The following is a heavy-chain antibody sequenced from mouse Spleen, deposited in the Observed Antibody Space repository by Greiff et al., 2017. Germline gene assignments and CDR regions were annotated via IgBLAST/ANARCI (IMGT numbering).Heavy chain of an antibody. J-gene: IGHJ3*01. Sequence: EVKLQESGPGLVKPSQSLSLTCSVTGYSITSGYYWNWIRQFPGNKLEWMGYISYDGSNNYNPSLKNRISITRDTSKNQFFLKLNSVTTEDTATYYCARDRTGTLAYWGQGTLVTVSA. D-gene: IGHD4-1*01. CDR3: ARDRTGTLAY. V-gene: IGHV3-6*01. CDR2: ISYDGSN. CDR1: GYSITSGYY.